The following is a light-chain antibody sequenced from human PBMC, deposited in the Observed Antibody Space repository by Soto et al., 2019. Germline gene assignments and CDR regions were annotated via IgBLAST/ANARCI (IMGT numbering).Light chain of an antibody. CDR2: EVR. Sequence: QSALTQPASVSGSPGQSITISCTGSSSDVGGSKYVSWYQQHPGKAPRLLIYEVRYRPSGVSNRFSGSKSGNTASLTVSGLQAEDEADYYCSSKSSSGTLDVFGTGTKGTVL. CDR3: SSKSSSGTLDV. J-gene: IGLJ1*01. CDR1: SSDVGGSKY. V-gene: IGLV2-14*01.